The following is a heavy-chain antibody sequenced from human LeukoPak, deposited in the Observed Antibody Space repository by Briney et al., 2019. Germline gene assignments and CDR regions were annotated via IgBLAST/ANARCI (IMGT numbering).Heavy chain of an antibody. CDR3: ARMGSGYDLNY. CDR2: IYYSGST. Sequence: SETLSLTCTVSGGSISSYYWTWIRQPPGKGLEWIGYIYYSGSTYYNPSLKSRVTISVDTSKNQFSLKLSSVTAADTAVYYCARMGSGYDLNYWGQGTLVTVSS. V-gene: IGHV4-59*12. D-gene: IGHD5-12*01. J-gene: IGHJ4*02. CDR1: GGSISSYY.